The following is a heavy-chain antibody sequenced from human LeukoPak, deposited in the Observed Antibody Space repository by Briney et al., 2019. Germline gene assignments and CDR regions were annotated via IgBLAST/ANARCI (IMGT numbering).Heavy chain of an antibody. CDR1: GFTFSTYA. CDR3: ARDNDYGDSQDILYYGMDV. Sequence: GGSLRLSCAASGFTFSTYAMSWVRRAPGKGLEWVSAISGGGGSTYCADSVKGRSTISRDNSKNTLYLQMNSLRAEDTAVYYCARDNDYGDSQDILYYGMDVWGLGTTVTVSS. CDR2: ISGGGGST. V-gene: IGHV3-23*01. J-gene: IGHJ6*02. D-gene: IGHD4-17*01.